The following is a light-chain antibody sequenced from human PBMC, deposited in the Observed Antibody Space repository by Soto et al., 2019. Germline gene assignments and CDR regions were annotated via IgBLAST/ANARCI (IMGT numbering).Light chain of an antibody. Sequence: EIVMTLAQATLSVSPWERATLSCRASQSVSGNLDWYQQKPGQAPRLLIYAAYTRATGILARFSGSGSGTELTLTIRSLQSEDFAFYYCQQYKNCPPITFDPGTKADIK. J-gene: IGKJ3*01. CDR1: QSVSGN. CDR3: QQYKNCPPIT. CDR2: AAY. V-gene: IGKV3-15*01.